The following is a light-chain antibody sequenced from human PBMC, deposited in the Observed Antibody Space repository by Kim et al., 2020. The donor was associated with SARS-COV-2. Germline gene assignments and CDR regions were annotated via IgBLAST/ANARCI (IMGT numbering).Light chain of an antibody. V-gene: IGLV1-44*01. CDR3: ASWDGTLNGWV. Sequence: GQSGTITASGRSANGGCQLVSWHQQLPTTAAKVVVYTGDLRPWRGPDRFSGSRWGTAASLASSGLQSEDEGDYCCASWDGTLNGWVFGGGTQLTVL. CDR2: TGD. CDR1: SANGGCQL. J-gene: IGLJ3*02.